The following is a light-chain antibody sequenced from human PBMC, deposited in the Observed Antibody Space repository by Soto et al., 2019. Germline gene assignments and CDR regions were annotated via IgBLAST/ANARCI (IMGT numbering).Light chain of an antibody. Sequence: DIVMTQSPDSLAVSLGERATINCKSSQSVLYSSNNKNYLAWYQQKPGQPPKLLIYWASTRESGVPDRFSGSGSGTDLNLTISSLQAEDVAVYYCQQYYSTPPWAFGQGTKVEIK. CDR1: QSVLYSSNNKNY. V-gene: IGKV4-1*01. CDR3: QQYYSTPPWA. J-gene: IGKJ1*01. CDR2: WAS.